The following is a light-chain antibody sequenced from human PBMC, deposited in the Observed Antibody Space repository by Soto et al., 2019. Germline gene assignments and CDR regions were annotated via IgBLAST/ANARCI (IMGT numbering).Light chain of an antibody. V-gene: IGKV3-20*01. CDR2: GAS. CDR3: QQYGLSAIFT. Sequence: ELVLTQSPGSLSLSPGERATLSCWASQSISCNYLAWYQQKPCQAPRLLIYGASNRAPGIPDRFRGSGSGTEFSLTISRLEPEDFAVYYCQQYGLSAIFTLGPGTTVEVK. CDR1: QSISCNY. J-gene: IGKJ3*01.